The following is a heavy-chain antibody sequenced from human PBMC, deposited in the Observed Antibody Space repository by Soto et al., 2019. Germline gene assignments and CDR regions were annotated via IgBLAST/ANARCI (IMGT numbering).Heavy chain of an antibody. D-gene: IGHD6-19*01. CDR3: AMDASGPFDY. V-gene: IGHV3-53*02. CDR1: GFTVSRI. CDR2: IYDDCHT. Sequence: EVQLVETGGGLIQPGGSLKLSCAATGFTVSRIMSWVRQATGKGLECVSLIYDDCHTYYTDSVKGRFTISRHISKNTLYLQMDSLRGEDTAVYFCAMDASGPFDYRCQGT. J-gene: IGHJ4*02.